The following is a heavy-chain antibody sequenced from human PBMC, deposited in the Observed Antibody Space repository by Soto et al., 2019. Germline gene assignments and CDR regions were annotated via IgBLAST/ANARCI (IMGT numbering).Heavy chain of an antibody. V-gene: IGHV1-69*12. CDR2: IIPIFGTA. CDR3: ARDLRCSGGSCYSHSYFQH. Sequence: QVQLVQSGAEVKKPGSSVKVSCKASGGTFSSYAISWVRQAPGQGLEWMGGIIPIFGTANYAQKFQGRVTITADESTSTAYMELSSLRSEDTAVYYCARDLRCSGGSCYSHSYFQHWGQGTLFTVSS. CDR1: GGTFSSYA. J-gene: IGHJ1*01. D-gene: IGHD2-15*01.